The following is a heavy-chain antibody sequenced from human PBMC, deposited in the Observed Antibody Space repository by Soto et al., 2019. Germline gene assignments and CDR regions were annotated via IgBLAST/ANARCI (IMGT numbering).Heavy chain of an antibody. CDR2: IYWDDDQ. CDR3: AHRLVYDAFDF. CDR1: GFSLSTNGVA. Sequence: QITLKESGPTLVKPTQTLTLTCSFSGFSLSTNGVAVGWIRQPPGKPLAWLGTIYWDDDQRHSPPLKRRLTITRDTSKNQVVLTMTNMDPVDTATYYCAHRLVYDAFDFWGQGTMVTVSS. J-gene: IGHJ3*01. V-gene: IGHV2-5*02.